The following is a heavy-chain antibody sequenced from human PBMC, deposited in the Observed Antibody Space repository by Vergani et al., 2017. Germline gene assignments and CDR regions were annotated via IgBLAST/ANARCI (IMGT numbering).Heavy chain of an antibody. J-gene: IGHJ3*02. V-gene: IGHV1-69*13. CDR3: ARTYLGYCSSTSCRGTFDAFDI. Sequence: QVQLVQSGAEVKKPGASVKVSCKASGYTFTSYGISWVRQAPGQGLEWMGRIIPIFGTANYAQKFQGRVTITADESTSTAYMELSSLRSEDTAVYYCARTYLGYCSSTSCRGTFDAFDIWGQGTMVTVSS. D-gene: IGHD2-2*01. CDR2: IIPIFGTA. CDR1: GYTFTSYG.